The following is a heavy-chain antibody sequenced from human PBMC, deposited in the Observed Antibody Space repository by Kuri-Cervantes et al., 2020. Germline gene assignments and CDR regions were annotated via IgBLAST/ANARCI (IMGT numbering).Heavy chain of an antibody. CDR3: ARGRYYYGSGSYYNPYGMDV. CDR2: IYSGGST. CDR1: GGTFSSYA. D-gene: IGHD3-10*01. Sequence: SCKASGGTFSSYAISWVRQAPGRGLEWVLVIYSGGSTYYADSVKGRFTISRDNSKNTLYLQMNSLRAEDTAVYYCARGRYYYGSGSYYNPYGMDVGGQGTTVTVSS. J-gene: IGHJ6*02. V-gene: IGHV3-53*01.